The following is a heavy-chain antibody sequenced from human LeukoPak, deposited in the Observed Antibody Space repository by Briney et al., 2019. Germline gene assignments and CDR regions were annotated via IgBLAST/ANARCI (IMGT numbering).Heavy chain of an antibody. CDR2: ISTYNGNT. CDR3: ARGDGYTNNWFDP. V-gene: IGHV1-18*01. CDR1: GFTFTTYG. Sequence: ASVKVSCKASGFTFTTYGISWVRQAPGQGLEWMGWISTYNGNTNTDYAQKLQGRVTMTTDTSTSTAYMELRSLRSDDTAVYYCARGDGYTNNWFDPWGQGTLVTVSS. J-gene: IGHJ5*02. D-gene: IGHD5-24*01.